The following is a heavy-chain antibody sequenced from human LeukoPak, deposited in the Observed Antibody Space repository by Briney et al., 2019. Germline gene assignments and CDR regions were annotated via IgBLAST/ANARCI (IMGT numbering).Heavy chain of an antibody. D-gene: IGHD3-10*01. J-gene: IGHJ4*02. V-gene: IGHV1-18*01. CDR3: ARDYGSGSFDQ. CDR1: GGTFSSYA. CDR2: ISAYNGNT. Sequence: ASVKVSCKASGGTFSSYAISWVRQAPGQGLEWMGWISAYNGNTNYAQKLQGRVTMTTDTSTSTAYMELRSLRSDDTAVYYCARDYGSGSFDQWGQGTLVTVSS.